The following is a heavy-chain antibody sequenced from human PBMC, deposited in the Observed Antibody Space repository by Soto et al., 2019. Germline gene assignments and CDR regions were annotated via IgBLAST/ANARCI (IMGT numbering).Heavy chain of an antibody. J-gene: IGHJ6*02. CDR1: GGTFSSYA. CDR2: IIPIFGTA. D-gene: IGHD3-10*01. CDR3: ARPYGSGSYYNGNYYYGMDV. Sequence: SVKVSCKASGGTFSSYAISWVRQAPGQGLEWMGGIIPIFGTANYAQKFQGRVTITADKSTSTAYMELSSLRSEDTAVYYCARPYGSGSYYNGNYYYGMDVWGQGTTVTVSS. V-gene: IGHV1-69*06.